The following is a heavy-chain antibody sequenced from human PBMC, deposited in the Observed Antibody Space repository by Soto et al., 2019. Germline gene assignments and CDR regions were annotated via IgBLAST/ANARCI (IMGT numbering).Heavy chain of an antibody. CDR3: ARTVLGPDLLADSFVDYYYYMDV. D-gene: IGHD3-9*01. V-gene: IGHV4-59*08. CDR2: VYYTGST. CDR1: GGSIRNFY. J-gene: IGHJ6*03. Sequence: SETLSLTCTVSGGSIRNFYWSWIRPTPGKGLEWIGYVYYTGSTSYNPSLKRRVTFSADSSRGQFSLRLNSVTAADTAVYYCARTVLGPDLLADSFVDYYYYMDVWGQGTTVTVSS.